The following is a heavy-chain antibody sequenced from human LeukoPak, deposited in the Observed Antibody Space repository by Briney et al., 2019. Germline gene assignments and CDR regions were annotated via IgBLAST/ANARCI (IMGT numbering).Heavy chain of an antibody. D-gene: IGHD1-26*01. J-gene: IGHJ4*02. CDR3: ARHPFATPFDY. V-gene: IGHV4-59*01. CDR2: IYYSGST. CDR1: GGSISSYY. Sequence: SETLSLTCTVSGGSISSYYWSWIRQPPGKGLEWIGYIYYSGSTNYNPSLKSRVTISVDTSKNQFSLKLSSVTAADTAVYYCARHPFATPFDYWGQGTLVTVSS.